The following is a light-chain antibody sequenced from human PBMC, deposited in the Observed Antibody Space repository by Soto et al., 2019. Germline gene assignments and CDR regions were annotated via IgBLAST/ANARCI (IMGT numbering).Light chain of an antibody. V-gene: IGLV3-9*01. Sequence: SYELTQPLSVSVALGQTAKITCGGNNIGSKNVHWYQQKPGQAPVLVIYRDNNRPSGIPERFSGSNSGNTATLTISRAQAGDEADYFCQVWDTGSDHWVFGGGTKLTVL. J-gene: IGLJ3*02. CDR2: RDN. CDR1: NIGSKN. CDR3: QVWDTGSDHWV.